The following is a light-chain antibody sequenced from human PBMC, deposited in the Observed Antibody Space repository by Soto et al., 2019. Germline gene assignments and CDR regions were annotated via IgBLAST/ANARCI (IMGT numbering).Light chain of an antibody. CDR3: QHYNKYPWT. J-gene: IGKJ1*01. CDR2: AAS. Sequence: AVLLTQSPSSFSASTGDRATITCRASQDIHNYLAWYQQVPGKAPNLLLYAASILQTGVPSRFSGSGTGTDFTLTIDVLQSEDVANYFCQHYNKYPWTFGQGTTVE. CDR1: QDIHNY. V-gene: IGKV1-8*01.